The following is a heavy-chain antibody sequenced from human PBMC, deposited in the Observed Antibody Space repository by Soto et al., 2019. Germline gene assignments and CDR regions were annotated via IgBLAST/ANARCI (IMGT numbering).Heavy chain of an antibody. CDR2: NYYSGIT. V-gene: IGHV4-31*03. J-gene: IGHJ6*02. CDR1: GGSISSGVYY. Sequence: QVQLQESGPGLVKPSQTLSLTCTVSGGSISSGVYYWTWIRQHPGKGLAWIGYNYYSGITYYNPSLTSRVTISLDTSKNQFSLKLSSVTAADTAVYYCARGSSIAGLYYGMDVWGQGTTVTVSS. CDR3: ARGSSIAGLYYGMDV. D-gene: IGHD6-6*01.